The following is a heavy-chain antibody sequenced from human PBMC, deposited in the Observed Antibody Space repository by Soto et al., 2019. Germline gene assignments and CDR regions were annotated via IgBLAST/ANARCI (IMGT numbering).Heavy chain of an antibody. D-gene: IGHD3-9*01. J-gene: IGHJ3*02. CDR2: IYPGDSDT. V-gene: IGHV5-51*01. CDR1: GYSFTSYW. CDR3: ARQPVLRYFDWLLDAFAI. Sequence: PGESLKISCKGSGYSFTSYWIGWVRQMPGKGLEWMGIIYPGDSDTRYSPSFQGQVTISADKSISTAYLQWSSLKASDTAMYYCARQPVLRYFDWLLDAFAIWGQGTMVTVSS.